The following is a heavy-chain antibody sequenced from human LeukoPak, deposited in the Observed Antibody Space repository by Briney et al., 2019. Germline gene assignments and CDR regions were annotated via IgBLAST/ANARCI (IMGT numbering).Heavy chain of an antibody. Sequence: GASVKVSCKASGGTFSSYAISWVRQAPGLGLEWMGRIIPILGIANYAQKFQGRVTITADKSTSTAYMELSSLRSEDTAVYYCASIIVTTGFDYWGQGTLVTVSS. J-gene: IGHJ4*02. CDR3: ASIIVTTGFDY. CDR1: GGTFSSYA. CDR2: IIPILGIA. D-gene: IGHD5-12*01. V-gene: IGHV1-69*04.